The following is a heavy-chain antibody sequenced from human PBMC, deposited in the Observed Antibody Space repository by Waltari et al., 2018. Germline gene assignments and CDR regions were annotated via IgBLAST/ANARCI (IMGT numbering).Heavy chain of an antibody. Sequence: QVQLQQWGAGLLKPSETLSLTCAVYGGSFSGYYWSWIRQPPGKGLEWIWEINHSGSTNYNPSLKSRVTISVDTSKNQFSLKLSSVTAADTAVYYCARGGQYGGFDYWGQGTLVTVSS. CDR3: ARGGQYGGFDY. CDR1: GGSFSGYY. CDR2: INHSGST. J-gene: IGHJ4*02. D-gene: IGHD2-2*01. V-gene: IGHV4-34*01.